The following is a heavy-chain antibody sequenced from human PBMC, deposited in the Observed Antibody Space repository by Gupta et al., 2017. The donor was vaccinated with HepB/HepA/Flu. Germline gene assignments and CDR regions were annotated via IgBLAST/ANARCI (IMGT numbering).Heavy chain of an antibody. CDR3: ARGTFDYSNYWDYRNWFDP. Sequence: QVQLKQWGAGLLMPSEALSLTCAVSGGSFRGYYWSWLRQPPGKGLEWIGEINHSGSTNYNPSLKSRVTISVDTSKNQCSLKLSSVTAADTAVYYCARGTFDYSNYWDYRNWFDPWGQVTLVTVSS. D-gene: IGHD4-11*01. CDR1: GGSFRGYY. J-gene: IGHJ5*02. V-gene: IGHV4-34*01. CDR2: INHSGST.